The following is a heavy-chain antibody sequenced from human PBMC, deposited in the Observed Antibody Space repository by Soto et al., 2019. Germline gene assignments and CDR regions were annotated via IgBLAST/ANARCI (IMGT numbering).Heavy chain of an antibody. J-gene: IGHJ5*02. CDR1: GYTFFTYD. D-gene: IGHD5-12*01. CDR2: ISTYSGDT. V-gene: IGHV1-18*01. Sequence: QVHLVQSGVEVKTPGASVKVSCQASGYTFFTYDISWVRQAPGQGLEWMGWISTYSGDTKYAQKFQGRVTMTTDTSTTTASLELWRLRPDDTAVYYCARQHGPTTSVNWFDPWGQGTLVTVSS. CDR3: ARQHGPTTSVNWFDP.